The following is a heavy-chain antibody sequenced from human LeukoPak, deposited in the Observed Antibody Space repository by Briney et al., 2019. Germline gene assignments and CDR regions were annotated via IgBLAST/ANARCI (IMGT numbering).Heavy chain of an antibody. J-gene: IGHJ4*02. CDR1: GYTFTGYY. CDR3: AKIWFGESHASDY. D-gene: IGHD3-10*01. Sequence: ASVKVSCKASGYTFTGYYMHWVRQAPGEGLEWMGWINPNSGGTNYAQKFQGRVTMTRDTSISTAYMELSRLRSDDTAVYYCAKIWFGESHASDYWGQGTLVTVSS. V-gene: IGHV1-2*02. CDR2: INPNSGGT.